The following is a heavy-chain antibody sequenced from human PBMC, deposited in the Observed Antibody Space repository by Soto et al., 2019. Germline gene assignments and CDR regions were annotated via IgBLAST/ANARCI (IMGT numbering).Heavy chain of an antibody. Sequence: SETLSLTCTVSGGSISSGGYYWSWIRQYPGKGLEWIGYIYYSGSTYYNPSLKSRVTISVDTSKNQFSLKLSSVTAADTAVYYCARGIVGSNSLIDYYYGMDVWGQGTTVTVYS. CDR3: ARGIVGSNSLIDYYYGMDV. CDR1: GGSISSGGYY. CDR2: IYYSGST. V-gene: IGHV4-31*03. J-gene: IGHJ6*02. D-gene: IGHD1-26*01.